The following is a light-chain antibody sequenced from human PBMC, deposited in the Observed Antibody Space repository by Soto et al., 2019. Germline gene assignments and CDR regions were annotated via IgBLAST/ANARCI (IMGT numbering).Light chain of an antibody. CDR3: LQHKSYPRT. Sequence: DIQMTQSPSDMSASVGDRVTITCRASQDISNFLVWFQQRPGKVPKRLMYSANRLESGVQSRFSGSGSGTEFTLTISSLQPEDFATYYCLQHKSYPRTFGQGTKVDIK. V-gene: IGKV1-17*03. J-gene: IGKJ1*01. CDR1: QDISNF. CDR2: SAN.